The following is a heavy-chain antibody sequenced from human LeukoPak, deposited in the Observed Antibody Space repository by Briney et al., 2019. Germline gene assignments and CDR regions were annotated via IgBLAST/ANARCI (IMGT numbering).Heavy chain of an antibody. CDR1: GLTFISYW. D-gene: IGHD6-19*01. Sequence: GGSLRLSCAASGLTFISYWMSWVRQAPGKGLEWVANIKQDGSERYYVDSVKGRFTISRDNAKHSLYLQMNSLRAEDTGVYYCAGSGWQVYFDYWGQGTLVTVSS. V-gene: IGHV3-7*01. CDR3: AGSGWQVYFDY. J-gene: IGHJ4*02. CDR2: IKQDGSER.